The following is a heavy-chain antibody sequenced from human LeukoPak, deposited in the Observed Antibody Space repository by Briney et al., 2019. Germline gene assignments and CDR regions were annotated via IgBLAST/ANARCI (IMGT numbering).Heavy chain of an antibody. J-gene: IGHJ4*02. CDR3: AKIKTGTTRSFDY. CDR1: GFTFSSYA. CDR2: ISGSGGST. Sequence: GGSLRLSCAASGFTFSSYAMSWVRHAPGQGLEWVSAISGSGGSTYYADSVKGRFTISRDNSKNTLYLQMNSLRAEDTAVYYCAKIKTGTTRSFDYWGQGTLVTVSS. D-gene: IGHD1-7*01. V-gene: IGHV3-23*01.